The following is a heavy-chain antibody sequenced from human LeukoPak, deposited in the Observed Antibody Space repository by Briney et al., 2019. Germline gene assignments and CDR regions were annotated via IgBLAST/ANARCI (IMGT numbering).Heavy chain of an antibody. J-gene: IGHJ6*02. Sequence: GGSLRLSCAASGFTFSNYNMNWVRQAPGKGLEWVSSISSDNRYIYYADSVKGRFTISRDNSKNTLYLQMNSLRAEDTAVYYCARDSSGSSYYGMDVWGQGTTVTVSS. CDR1: GFTFSNYN. V-gene: IGHV3-21*01. CDR2: ISSDNRYI. D-gene: IGHD3-22*01. CDR3: ARDSSGSSYYGMDV.